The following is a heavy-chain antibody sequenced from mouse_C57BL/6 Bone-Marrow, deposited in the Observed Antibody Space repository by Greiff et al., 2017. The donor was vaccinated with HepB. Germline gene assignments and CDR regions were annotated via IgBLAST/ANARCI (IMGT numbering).Heavy chain of an antibody. Sequence: VHVKQSGAELVRPGASVKLSCTASGFNIKDDYMHWVKQRPEQGLEWIGWIDPENGDTEYASKFQGKATITADTSSNTAYLQLSSLTSEDTAVYYCTIYYGYDLAWFAYWGQGTLVTVSA. J-gene: IGHJ3*01. CDR2: IDPENGDT. CDR1: GFNIKDDY. CDR3: TIYYGYDLAWFAY. V-gene: IGHV14-4*01. D-gene: IGHD2-2*01.